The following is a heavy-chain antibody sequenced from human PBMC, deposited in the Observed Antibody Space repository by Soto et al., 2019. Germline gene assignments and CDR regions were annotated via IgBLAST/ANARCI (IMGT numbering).Heavy chain of an antibody. Sequence: GGSLRLSCAASGFTFSSYGMHWVRQAPGKGLEWVAVISYDGSNKYYADSVKGRFTISRDNSKNTLYLQMNSLRAEDTAVYYCAKGSSSWSPLSIWGQGTLVTVSS. CDR2: ISYDGSNK. CDR3: AKGSSSWSPLSI. D-gene: IGHD6-13*01. V-gene: IGHV3-30*18. CDR1: GFTFSSYG. J-gene: IGHJ4*02.